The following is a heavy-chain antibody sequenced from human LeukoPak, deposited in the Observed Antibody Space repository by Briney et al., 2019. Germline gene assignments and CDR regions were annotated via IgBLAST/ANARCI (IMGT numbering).Heavy chain of an antibody. CDR3: ARDLSSGWGIFDS. Sequence: GGSLRLSCAASGFTVSGNYMNWVRQAPGKGLEWVSVIYSGGSTYYADSVKGRFTISRDNSKNTLYPQMNSLRAEDTAVYYCARDLSSGWGIFDSWGQGTLVTVSS. J-gene: IGHJ4*02. CDR1: GFTVSGNY. D-gene: IGHD6-19*01. V-gene: IGHV3-53*01. CDR2: IYSGGST.